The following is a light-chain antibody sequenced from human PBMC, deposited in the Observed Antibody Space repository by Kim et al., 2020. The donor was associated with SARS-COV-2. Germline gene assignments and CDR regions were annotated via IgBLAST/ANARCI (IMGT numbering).Light chain of an antibody. Sequence: DIQMTQSPSSLSASVGDRVTITCRTSQNINRHLNWYHQKPGRDPKLLIYVASTLQGGVPSRFSGSGSETDFTLTISSLQPVDFSPYFCHQTDMTPVTFGPRTKGDIK. V-gene: IGKV1-39*01. CDR2: VAS. CDR1: QNINRH. CDR3: HQTDMTPVT. J-gene: IGKJ3*01.